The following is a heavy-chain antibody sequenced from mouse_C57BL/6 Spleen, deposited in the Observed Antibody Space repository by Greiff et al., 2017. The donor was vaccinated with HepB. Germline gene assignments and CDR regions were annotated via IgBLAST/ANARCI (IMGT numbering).Heavy chain of an antibody. CDR1: GYTFTSYW. CDR3: ASEGAAQAVWFAD. Sequence: QVQLQQPGAELVKPGASVKLSCKASGYTFTSYWMHWVKQRPGRGLEWIGRIDPNRGGTKYNEKFKSKATLTVDKPSSTAYMQLSSLTSEDSAVYYCASEGAAQAVWFADWGQGTLVTVSA. CDR2: IDPNRGGT. J-gene: IGHJ3*01. D-gene: IGHD3-2*02. V-gene: IGHV1-72*01.